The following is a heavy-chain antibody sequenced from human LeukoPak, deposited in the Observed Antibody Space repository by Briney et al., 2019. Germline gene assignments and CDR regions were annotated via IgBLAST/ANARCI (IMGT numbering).Heavy chain of an antibody. CDR1: GFTFSNYW. V-gene: IGHV3-7*01. J-gene: IGHJ4*02. CDR3: ASGRQLGY. CDR2: IKEDGSEK. D-gene: IGHD6-13*01. Sequence: RPGGSLRLSCAASGFTFSNYWMSWVRQAPGKGLEWVANIKEDGSEKYYVDSVKGRFTISRDNARNSLYLQMNSLRAEDTAVYYCASGRQLGYWGQGTLVTVSS.